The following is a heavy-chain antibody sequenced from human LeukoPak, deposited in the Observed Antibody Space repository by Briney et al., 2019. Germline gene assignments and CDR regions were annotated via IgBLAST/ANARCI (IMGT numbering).Heavy chain of an antibody. CDR2: IYYSGST. J-gene: IGHJ6*02. D-gene: IGHD3-10*01. CDR3: ARQDEPYGSGSYLGHYGMDV. CDR1: GGSIRSYY. Sequence: SETLSLTCTVSGGSIRSYYWSWLRQPPGKGLEWIGYIYYSGSTNYNPSLKSRVTISVDTSKNQFSRKLSSVTAADTAVYYCARQDEPYGSGSYLGHYGMDVWGQGTTVTVSS. V-gene: IGHV4-59*08.